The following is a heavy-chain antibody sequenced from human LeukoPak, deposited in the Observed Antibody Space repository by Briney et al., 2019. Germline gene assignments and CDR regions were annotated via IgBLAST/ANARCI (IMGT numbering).Heavy chain of an antibody. J-gene: IGHJ4*02. CDR2: INRDGSEK. Sequence: QAGGSLRLSCVVSGFTLSSRWTMWVRQAPGEGLEWMTNINRDGSEKNYVDSVKGRFTITRDNAENSLYLQMTSLKVEDSAIYYCATYDSWSGYNIAYWGQGTLVTVPS. D-gene: IGHD3-3*01. CDR3: ATYDSWSGYNIAY. CDR1: GFTLSSRW. V-gene: IGHV3-7*03.